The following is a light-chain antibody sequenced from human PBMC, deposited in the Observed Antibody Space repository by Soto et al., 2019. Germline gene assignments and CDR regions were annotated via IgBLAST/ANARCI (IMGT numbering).Light chain of an antibody. J-gene: IGKJ5*01. CDR2: LGS. CDR1: QSLLHSNGYNY. Sequence: DILMTHSPLSLPVTPGEPASISCRSSQSLLHSNGYNYLDWYLQKPGQSPQLLIYLGSNRASGVPDRFSGSGSGTDFTLKISRVEAEDVGVYYCMQALQTPHFGQGTRLEIK. V-gene: IGKV2-28*01. CDR3: MQALQTPH.